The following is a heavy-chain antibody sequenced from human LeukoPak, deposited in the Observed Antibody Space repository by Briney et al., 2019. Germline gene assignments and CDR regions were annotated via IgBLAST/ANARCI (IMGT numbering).Heavy chain of an antibody. CDR1: GYTFTSYA. D-gene: IGHD2-21*02. Sequence: ASVKVSCKASGYTFTSYAMNWVRQAPGQGLEWMGWINTNTGNPTYAQGFTGRFVFSLDTSVSTAYLQISSLKAEDTAVYYCARPTTSSTRYCGGDCWPPFDYWGQGTLVTVSS. V-gene: IGHV7-4-1*02. CDR2: INTNTGNP. J-gene: IGHJ4*02. CDR3: ARPTTSSTRYCGGDCWPPFDY.